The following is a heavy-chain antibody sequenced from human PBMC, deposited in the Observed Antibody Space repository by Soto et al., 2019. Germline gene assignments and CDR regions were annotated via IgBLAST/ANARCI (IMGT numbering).Heavy chain of an antibody. CDR1: GVTFSNYG. J-gene: IGHJ3*01. V-gene: IGHV3-30*03. CDR2: ISYDGSNK. Sequence: GGSLSLSCAASGVTFSNYGIHWVRQAPGKGLEWVTLISYDGSNKYYADSVKGRFSITRDNSKNTVFLQMNSLRVADTAVYHCAILQSHAGFDLWGQGTMVTVSS. CDR3: AILQSHAGFDL. D-gene: IGHD4-4*01.